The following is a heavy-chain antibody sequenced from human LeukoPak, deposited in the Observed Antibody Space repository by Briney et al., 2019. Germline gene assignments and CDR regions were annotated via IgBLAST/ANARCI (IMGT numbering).Heavy chain of an antibody. J-gene: IGHJ4*02. CDR1: GFTFRDYA. Sequence: AGGSLRLSCTASGFTFRDYAMSWVRQAPGKGLEWVSGISGSGGSIRYADSVKGRFIISRDNSKNTLYLQMNSLRAEDTAVYYCAKGGDGYNYYFDYWGQETLVTVSS. V-gene: IGHV3-23*01. CDR2: ISGSGGSI. CDR3: AKGGDGYNYYFDY. D-gene: IGHD5-24*01.